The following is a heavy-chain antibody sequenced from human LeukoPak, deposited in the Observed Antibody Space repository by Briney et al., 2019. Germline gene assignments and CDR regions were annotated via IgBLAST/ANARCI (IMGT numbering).Heavy chain of an antibody. CDR2: IYPGDSDT. CDR3: ARQEVLYLFAY. J-gene: IGHJ4*02. V-gene: IGHV5-51*01. D-gene: IGHD2-2*02. Sequence: GESPKISCKGSGYSFTNYWIGWVRQMPGKGLEWMGIIYPGDSDTTYSPSFQGQVIISADKSISTAYLQWSSLQASDPAMYYCARQEVLYLFAYWGQGTLVTVFS. CDR1: GYSFTNYW.